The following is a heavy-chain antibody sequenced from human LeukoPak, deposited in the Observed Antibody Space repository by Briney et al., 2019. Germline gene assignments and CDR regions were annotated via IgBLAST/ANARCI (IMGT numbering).Heavy chain of an antibody. D-gene: IGHD3-10*01. CDR1: GGSFSGYY. J-gene: IGHJ5*02. Sequence: SETLSLTCAVYGGSFSGYYWSWIRQPPGKGLEWIGEINHSGSTNYNPSLKSRVTISVDTSKNQFSLKLSSVTAADTAVYYCARGRAITMVRGRLRSWFDPWGQGTLVTVSS. V-gene: IGHV4-34*01. CDR2: INHSGST. CDR3: ARGRAITMVRGRLRSWFDP.